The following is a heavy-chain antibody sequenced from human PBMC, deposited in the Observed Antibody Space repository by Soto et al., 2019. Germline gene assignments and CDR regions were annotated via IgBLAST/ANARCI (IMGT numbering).Heavy chain of an antibody. Sequence: MQMVESGGGSVQPGGSLRLSCAASGFPFSHYWMHWVRQTPEKGLVWVSRINPAGTITNYADSVEGRFTISRDNADSALFLQMNSLSAEDTAIYYCTSDTFGLRDTWGQGTLVTVSS. D-gene: IGHD3-16*01. CDR3: TSDTFGLRDT. CDR1: GFPFSHYW. CDR2: INPAGTIT. J-gene: IGHJ5*02. V-gene: IGHV3-74*01.